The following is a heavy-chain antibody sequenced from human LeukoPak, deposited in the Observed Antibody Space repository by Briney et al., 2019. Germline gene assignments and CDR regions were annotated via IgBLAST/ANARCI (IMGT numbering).Heavy chain of an antibody. Sequence: RASVKVSCKASGYTFTIFFIHWVRQAPGQGLEWMGVIRPRDGDTNYAQTFRDRVTLSRDTSTSTVYMALSSLRSEDTAIYYCAREQPNTGGFEKWGQGTLVTVSS. CDR1: GYTFTIFF. J-gene: IGHJ4*02. V-gene: IGHV1-46*01. CDR3: AREQPNTGGFEK. D-gene: IGHD1-1*01. CDR2: IRPRDGDT.